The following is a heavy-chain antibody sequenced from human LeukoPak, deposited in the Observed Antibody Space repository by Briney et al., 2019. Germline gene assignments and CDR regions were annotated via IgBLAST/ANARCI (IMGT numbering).Heavy chain of an antibody. CDR3: ASQYCGSTSCYADDAFDI. V-gene: IGHV4-38-2*01. J-gene: IGHJ3*02. CDR1: GYSISSGYY. D-gene: IGHD2-2*01. CDR2: IYHSGST. Sequence: SETLSLTCAVSGYSISSGYYWGWIRQPPGKGLEWIGSIYHSGSTYYNPSLKSRVTISVDTSKNQFSLKLSSVTAADTAVYYCASQYCGSTSCYADDAFDIWGQGTMVTVSS.